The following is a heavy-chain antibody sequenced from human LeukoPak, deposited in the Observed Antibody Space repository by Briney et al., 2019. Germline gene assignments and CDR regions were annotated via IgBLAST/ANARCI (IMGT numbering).Heavy chain of an antibody. D-gene: IGHD7-27*01. Sequence: GGSLRLSCAASGFTFKDYWMSWVRQAPGKGPEWVANINKEGNEEHFVDSVKGRFTVSGDNAKNSLFLQMNSLRVEDTAVYYCATYKNWVAGDVWGQGTTVSVSS. CDR3: ATYKNWVAGDV. CDR1: GFTFKDYW. J-gene: IGHJ6*02. V-gene: IGHV3-7*01. CDR2: INKEGNEE.